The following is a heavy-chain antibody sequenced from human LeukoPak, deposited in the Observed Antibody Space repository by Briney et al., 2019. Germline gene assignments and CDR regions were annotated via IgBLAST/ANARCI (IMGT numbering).Heavy chain of an antibody. Sequence: GGSLRLSSAASGFTFSSSAMSCVRQAPGKGLEWVSAISGSGGSTYYADSVKGRFTISRDNSKNTLYLQKNSLRAEHTAVYYCAKDNRFSEWLSLGPWGQGTLVPDSS. D-gene: IGHD3-3*01. CDR1: GFTFSSSA. CDR3: AKDNRFSEWLSLGP. CDR2: ISGSGGST. V-gene: IGHV3-23*01. J-gene: IGHJ5*02.